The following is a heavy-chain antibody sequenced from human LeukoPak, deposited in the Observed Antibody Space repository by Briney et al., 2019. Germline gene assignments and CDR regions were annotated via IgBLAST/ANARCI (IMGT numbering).Heavy chain of an antibody. J-gene: IGHJ4*02. Sequence: SETLSLTCAVYGGSFSGYYWSWIRQPPGKGLEWIGEINHSGSTNYNPSLKSRVTISVDTSKNQFSLKLSSVTAADTAVYYCARDGTYYDILTGYLYYFDYRGQGTLVTVSS. CDR3: ARDGTYYDILTGYLYYFDY. D-gene: IGHD3-9*01. CDR1: GGSFSGYY. V-gene: IGHV4-34*01. CDR2: INHSGST.